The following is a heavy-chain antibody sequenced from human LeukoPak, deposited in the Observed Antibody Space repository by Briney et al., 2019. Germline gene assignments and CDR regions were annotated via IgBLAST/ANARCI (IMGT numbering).Heavy chain of an antibody. CDR2: IDWDDDK. D-gene: IGHD6-6*01. CDR3: ARAYSSSYGFDY. V-gene: IGHV2-70*04. Sequence: SGPTLVNPTQTLTLTCTFSGFSLSTSGMRVSWIRQPPGKALEWLARIDWDDDKFYSTSLKTRLTISKDTSKNQVVLTMTNMDPVDTATYYCARAYSSSYGFDYWGQGTLVTLSS. J-gene: IGHJ4*02. CDR1: GFSLSTSGMR.